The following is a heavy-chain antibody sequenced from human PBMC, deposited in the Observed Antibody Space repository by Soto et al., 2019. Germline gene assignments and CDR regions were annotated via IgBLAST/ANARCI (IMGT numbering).Heavy chain of an antibody. V-gene: IGHV3-49*03. CDR3: TRVIYCSNGVCYRVAFDI. Sequence: PGGSLRLSCTASGFTFGDYAMSWFRQAPGKGLEWVGFIRSKAYGGTTEYAASVKGRFTISRDDSKSIAYLQMNSLKTEDTAVYYFTRVIYCSNGVCYRVAFDIWGQGTMVTVSS. CDR2: IRSKAYGGTT. D-gene: IGHD2-8*01. CDR1: GFTFGDYA. J-gene: IGHJ3*02.